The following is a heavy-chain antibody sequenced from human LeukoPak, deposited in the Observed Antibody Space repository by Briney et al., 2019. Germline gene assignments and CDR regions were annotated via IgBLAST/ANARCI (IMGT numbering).Heavy chain of an antibody. CDR2: IYYSGST. CDR1: GGSISSGDYY. V-gene: IGHV4-30-4*08. D-gene: IGHD3-3*01. Sequence: SSETLSLTCTVSGGSISSGDYYWSWIRQPPGKGLEWIGYIYYSGSTYYNPSLKSRVTISVDTSKNQFSLKLSSVTAADTAVYYCARSPYDFWTRSLDAFDIWGQGTMVTVSS. J-gene: IGHJ3*02. CDR3: ARSPYDFWTRSLDAFDI.